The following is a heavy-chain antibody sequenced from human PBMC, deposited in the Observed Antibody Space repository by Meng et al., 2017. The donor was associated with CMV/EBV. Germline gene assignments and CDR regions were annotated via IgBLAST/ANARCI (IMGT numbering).Heavy chain of an antibody. CDR3: ARVRRYSSMSPAYYYYYGMDV. J-gene: IGHJ6*02. V-gene: IGHV3-48*03. CDR1: GFTFSSYE. D-gene: IGHD6-13*01. CDR2: ISSSGSTI. Sequence: GGSLRLSCAASGFTFSSYEMNWVRQAPGKGLEWVSYISSSGSTIYYADSVKGRFTISRDNAKNSLYLQMNSLRAEDTAVYYCARVRRYSSMSPAYYYYYGMDVWGQGTTVTVSS.